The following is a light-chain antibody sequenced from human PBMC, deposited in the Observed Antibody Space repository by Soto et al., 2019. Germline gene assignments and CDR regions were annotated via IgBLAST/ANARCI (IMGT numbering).Light chain of an antibody. Sequence: EIVSTQSPGTLSLSPGERATLSCRASQTVSNNYLAWYQQQPGQAPRLLIHGASNRAAGIPDRFSGSGSGTDFTLTISGLEPEDFAVYYCQQYGSSCFFGGGTKVDIK. CDR3: QQYGSSCF. J-gene: IGKJ4*01. CDR1: QTVSNNY. V-gene: IGKV3-20*01. CDR2: GAS.